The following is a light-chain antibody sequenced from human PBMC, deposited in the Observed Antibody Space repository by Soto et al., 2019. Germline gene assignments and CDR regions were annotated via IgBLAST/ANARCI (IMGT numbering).Light chain of an antibody. Sequence: EIVLTQSPGTLSLSPGERATLSCRASQSVSNNYLAWYQQKPGQAPRLLIYGASNRATGIPDRFSGSGSGTDFTLTISRLEPEDVAGYYCQQYGSSGTFGQATKVEIK. CDR1: QSVSNNY. J-gene: IGKJ1*01. V-gene: IGKV3-20*01. CDR2: GAS. CDR3: QQYGSSGT.